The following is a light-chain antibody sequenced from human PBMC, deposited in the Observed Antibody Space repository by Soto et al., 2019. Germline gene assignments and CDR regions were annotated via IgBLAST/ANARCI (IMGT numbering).Light chain of an antibody. CDR2: DVS. J-gene: IGLJ1*01. Sequence: QSVLTQPASVSGSPGQSITIPCTGTGSDVGGYNYVSWYQQHPGKAPKLMIYDVSNRPSGVSYRFSGSKSGNTASLTISGLQAEDEADYYCISYTNSRTYVFGTGTKVTVL. V-gene: IGLV2-14*01. CDR1: GSDVGGYNY. CDR3: ISYTNSRTYV.